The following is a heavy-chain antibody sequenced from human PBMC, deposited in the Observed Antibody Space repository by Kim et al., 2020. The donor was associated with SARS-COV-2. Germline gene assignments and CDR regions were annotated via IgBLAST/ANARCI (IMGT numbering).Heavy chain of an antibody. D-gene: IGHD2-2*01. CDR2: IYYSGST. V-gene: IGHV4-39*01. CDR3: ARHSRIVVVPAAILA. CDR1: GGSISSSSYY. Sequence: SETLSLTCTVSGGSISSSSYYWGWIRQPPGKGLEWIGSIYYSGSTYYNPSLKSRVTISVDTSKNQFSLKLSSVTAADTAVYYCARHSRIVVVPAAILAWGHATLVTVSS. J-gene: IGHJ4*01.